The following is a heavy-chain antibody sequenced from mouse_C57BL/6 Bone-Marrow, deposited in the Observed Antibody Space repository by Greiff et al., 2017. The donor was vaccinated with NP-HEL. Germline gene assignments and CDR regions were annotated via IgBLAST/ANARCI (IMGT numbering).Heavy chain of an antibody. J-gene: IGHJ2*01. D-gene: IGHD2-5*01. CDR2: IYPGSGST. CDR3: ARGEEYYSNYEPDY. V-gene: IGHV1-55*01. CDR1: GYTFTSYW. Sequence: VQLQQPGAELVKPGASVKMSCKASGYTFTSYWITWVKQRPGQGLEWIGDIYPGSGSTNYNEKFKSKATLTVDTSSSTAYMQLSSLTSEDSAVYYCARGEEYYSNYEPDYWGQGTTLTVSS.